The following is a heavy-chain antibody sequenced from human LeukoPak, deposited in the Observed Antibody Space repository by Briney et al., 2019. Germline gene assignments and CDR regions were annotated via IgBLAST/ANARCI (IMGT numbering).Heavy chain of an antibody. D-gene: IGHD3-22*01. Sequence: ASVKVSCKSSGYTFNSYGITWVRQAPGQGLEWLGWIHTYNGHTNYAQKLQGRVTMTTDTSTSTAYMELRSLRSEDTAVYYCARVGAYYYDSSGYYFDYWGQGTLVTVSS. J-gene: IGHJ4*02. CDR3: ARVGAYYYDSSGYYFDY. CDR2: IHTYNGHT. V-gene: IGHV1-18*01. CDR1: GYTFNSYG.